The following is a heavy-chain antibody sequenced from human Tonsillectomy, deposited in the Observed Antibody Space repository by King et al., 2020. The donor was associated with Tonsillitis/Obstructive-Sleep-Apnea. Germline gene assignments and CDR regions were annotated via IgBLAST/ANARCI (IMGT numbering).Heavy chain of an antibody. J-gene: IGHJ4*02. D-gene: IGHD2-15*01. Sequence: ITLQESGPTLVKPPQTLTLTCTFSGFSLGTSGVGVGWIRQPPGQALEWLALIYWDDDKRYSPSLKSRLTITKDTSKNQVVLTMTNMDPVDTATYYCAHLGYCSGGSCYSFDYWGQGTLVTVSS. CDR2: IYWDDDK. V-gene: IGHV2-5*02. CDR3: AHLGYCSGGSCYSFDY. CDR1: GFSLGTSGVG.